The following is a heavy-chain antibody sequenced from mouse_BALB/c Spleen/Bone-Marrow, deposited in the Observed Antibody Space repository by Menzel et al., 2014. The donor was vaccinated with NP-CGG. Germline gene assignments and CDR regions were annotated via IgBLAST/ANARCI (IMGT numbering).Heavy chain of an antibody. CDR3: TRLYGSTYVAYGMDY. J-gene: IGHJ4*01. D-gene: IGHD1-1*01. V-gene: IGHV1-69*02. CDR2: IYPSDSYT. Sequence: VKLMESGAELVRPGASVKLSCKAPGYTFTSYWINWVKQRPGQGLEWIGNIYPSDSYTNYNQKFKDKATLTVDKSLSTAYMQLSSPTSEDSAVYYCTRLYGSTYVAYGMDYWGQGTSVTVSS. CDR1: GYTFTSYW.